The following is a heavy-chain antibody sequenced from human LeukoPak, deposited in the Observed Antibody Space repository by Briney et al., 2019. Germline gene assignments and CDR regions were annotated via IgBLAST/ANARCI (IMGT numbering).Heavy chain of an antibody. CDR3: ARGPPDVDTAMVWDYYYYMDV. CDR1: GYTFTGYY. CDR2: INPNSGGT. D-gene: IGHD5-18*01. J-gene: IGHJ6*03. V-gene: IGHV1-2*02. Sequence: ASVKVSCKASGYTFTGYYMHWVRQAPGQGLEWMGWINPNSGGTNYAQKFQGRVTMTRDTSISTAYMELSRLRSDDTAVYYCARGPPDVDTAMVWDYYYYMDVWGKGTTVTVSS.